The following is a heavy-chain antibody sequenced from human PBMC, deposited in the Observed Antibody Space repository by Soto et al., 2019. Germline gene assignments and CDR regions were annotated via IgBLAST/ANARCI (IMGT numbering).Heavy chain of an antibody. CDR2: IYSGGST. V-gene: IGHV3-66*01. J-gene: IGHJ2*01. CDR1: GFTVSSHY. D-gene: IGHD2-21*02. Sequence: EVQLVESGGGLVQPGGSLRLSCAASGFTVSSHYMSWVRQAPGKGLEWVSVIYSGGSTYYTDSVKGRFTISRDNSKNTLFLQMNSLRAEDTAVHYCARDYYGGNSRYFDLWGRGTLVTVSS. CDR3: ARDYYGGNSRYFDL.